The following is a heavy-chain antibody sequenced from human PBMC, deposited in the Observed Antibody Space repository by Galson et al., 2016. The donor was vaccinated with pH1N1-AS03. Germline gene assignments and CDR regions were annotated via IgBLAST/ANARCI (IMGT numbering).Heavy chain of an antibody. CDR2: IDPDHDGGT. CDR3: ARILRGKGGLDS. CDR1: GYTFTAYY. D-gene: IGHD3-16*01. V-gene: IGHV1-2*02. Sequence: SVKVSCKASGYTFTAYYIHWVRQAPGQGLEWMGWIDPDHDGGTRYAQKFQGRVTMARDPSITTVYMEVTRLTSDDTAVYYCARILRGKGGLDSWGQGTLVTVTS. J-gene: IGHJ5*01.